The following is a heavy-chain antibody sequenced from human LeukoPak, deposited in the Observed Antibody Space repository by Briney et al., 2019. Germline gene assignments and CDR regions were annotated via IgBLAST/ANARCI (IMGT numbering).Heavy chain of an antibody. Sequence: SVTLSLTCTVSGGSISSYYWSWTRQPPGKGLEWIGYIYYSGSTNYNPSLKRRVTISVDTSKNQFSLKLSSVTAADTAVYYWAREAGYKPTYYFDYWGQGTLVTVSS. V-gene: IGHV4-59*01. CDR1: GGSISSYY. D-gene: IGHD5-24*01. CDR2: IYYSGST. CDR3: AREAGYKPTYYFDY. J-gene: IGHJ4*02.